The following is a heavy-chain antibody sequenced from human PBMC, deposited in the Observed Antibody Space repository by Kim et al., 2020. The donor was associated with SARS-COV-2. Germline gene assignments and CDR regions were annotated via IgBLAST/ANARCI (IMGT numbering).Heavy chain of an antibody. Sequence: VKGRLTISRTNAKNTMYLQMNSLGAEDTALYYCAKDSSGQYSYGSGAFDIWGQGTLVTVSS. D-gene: IGHD5-18*01. J-gene: IGHJ3*02. CDR3: AKDSSGQYSYGSGAFDI. V-gene: IGHV3-9*01.